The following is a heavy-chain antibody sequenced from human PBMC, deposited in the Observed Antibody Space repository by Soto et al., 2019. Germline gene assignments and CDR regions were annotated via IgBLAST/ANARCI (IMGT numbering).Heavy chain of an antibody. CDR3: ARETGYCSSTSCYNYGMDV. J-gene: IGHJ6*02. Sequence: SETLSLTCTVSGGSISSGGYYWSWIRQHPGKGLEWIGYIYYSGSTYYNPSLKSRVTISVDTSKNHFSLKLSSVTAADTAVYYCARETGYCSSTSCYNYGMDVWGQGTTVTVSS. D-gene: IGHD2-2*02. CDR2: IYYSGST. CDR1: GGSISSGGYY. V-gene: IGHV4-31*03.